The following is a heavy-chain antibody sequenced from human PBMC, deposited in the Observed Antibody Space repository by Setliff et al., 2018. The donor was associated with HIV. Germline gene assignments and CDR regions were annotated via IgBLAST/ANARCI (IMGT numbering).Heavy chain of an antibody. CDR1: GGSISSYY. CDR2: IYYSGST. J-gene: IGHJ4*02. D-gene: IGHD3-22*01. V-gene: IGHV4-59*06. CDR3: ARVTYYDSSGYLFPFDY. Sequence: SETLSLTCTVSGGSISSYYWSWIRQPPGKGLEWIGYIYYSGSTYYNPSLKSRVTISVDTSKNQFSLKLSSVTAADTAVYYCARVTYYDSSGYLFPFDYWGQGTLVTVSS.